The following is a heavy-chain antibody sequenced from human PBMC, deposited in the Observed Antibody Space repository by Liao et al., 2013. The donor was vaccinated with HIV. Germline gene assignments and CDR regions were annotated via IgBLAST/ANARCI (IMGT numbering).Heavy chain of an antibody. J-gene: IGHJ3*02. CDR1: GGSISSGGYS. CDR3: VSGYSGYGHAFDI. Sequence: QLQLQESGSGLVKPSQTLSLTCAVSGGSISSGGYSWNWIRQPPGKGLEWIGYIYHSGSTYYNPSLKSRVTISVDRSKNQFSLNLNSVTAADTAVYYCVSGYSGYGHAFDIWGQGTMVTVSS. V-gene: IGHV4-30-2*01. CDR2: IYHSGST. D-gene: IGHD5-12*01.